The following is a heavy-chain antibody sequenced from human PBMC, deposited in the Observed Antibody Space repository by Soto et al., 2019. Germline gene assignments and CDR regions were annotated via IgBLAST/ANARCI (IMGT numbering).Heavy chain of an antibody. D-gene: IGHD6-13*01. CDR3: ARFLGQQRRKQEKIVRGFDY. J-gene: IGHJ4*02. CDR2: INHSGST. Sequence: QVQLQQWGAGLLKPSETLSLTCAVYGGSFSGYYWSWIRQPPGKGLEWIGEINHSGSTNYNPSLKSRVTISVDTSKNQFSLKLSSVTAADTAVYYCARFLGQQRRKQEKIVRGFDYWGQGTLVTVSS. CDR1: GGSFSGYY. V-gene: IGHV4-34*01.